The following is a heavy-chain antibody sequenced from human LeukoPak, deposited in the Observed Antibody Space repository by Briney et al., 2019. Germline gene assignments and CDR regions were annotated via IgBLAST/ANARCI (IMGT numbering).Heavy chain of an antibody. V-gene: IGHV1-69*04. CDR2: IIPILGIA. CDR1: GYTFTSYA. D-gene: IGHD1-26*01. J-gene: IGHJ4*02. CDR3: AGGSSEGATFDY. Sequence: SVKVSCKASGYTFTSYAISWVRQAPGQGLEWMGRIIPILGIANYAQKFQGRVTITADKSTSTAYMELSSLRSEDTAVYYCAGGSSEGATFDYWGQGTLVTVSS.